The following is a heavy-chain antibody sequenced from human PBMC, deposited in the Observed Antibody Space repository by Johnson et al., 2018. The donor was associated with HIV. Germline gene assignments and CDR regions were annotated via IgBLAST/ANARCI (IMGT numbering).Heavy chain of an antibody. V-gene: IGHV3-NL1*01. CDR3: ARGIGTDDAFDI. J-gene: IGHJ3*02. D-gene: IGHD1-1*01. CDR1: GFTFSSYG. Sequence: QVQLVESGGGVVQPGGSLRLSCAASGFTFSSYGMHWVRQAPGKGLEWVSVIYSGGSTYYADSVKGRFTISRDNSKNTLYLQMNSLRAEDTAVYYCARGIGTDDAFDIWGQGTMVTVSS. CDR2: IYSGGST.